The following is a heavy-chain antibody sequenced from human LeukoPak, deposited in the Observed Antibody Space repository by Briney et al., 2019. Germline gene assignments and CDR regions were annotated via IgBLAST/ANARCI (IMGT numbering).Heavy chain of an antibody. CDR3: ATTISLFGTVSLLPFDY. CDR2: FDPEDRKN. CDR1: GHTLTELS. D-gene: IGHD3-3*01. J-gene: IGHJ4*02. V-gene: IGHV1-24*01. Sequence: ASVKVSCKISGHTLTELSMHWVRQAPGKGLEWMGGFDPEDRKNIYAQKFQGRVTLTEDSPTDTAYLDLSSLRSEDTAVYYCATTISLFGTVSLLPFDYWGQGTLVTVSS.